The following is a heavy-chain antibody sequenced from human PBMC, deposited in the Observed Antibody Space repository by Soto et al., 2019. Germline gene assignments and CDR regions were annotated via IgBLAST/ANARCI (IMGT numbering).Heavy chain of an antibody. CDR3: ARDSTRYDFGRGYYNWFDP. D-gene: IGHD3-3*01. Sequence: QVQLVQSGAEVKKPGSSVKVSCKASGGTFSSYAISWVRQAPGQGLEWMGGIIPIFGTANYAQKFQGRVTITADESTSTAYMELSSLRSEDTAVYYCARDSTRYDFGRGYYNWFDPWGQGTLVTVSS. CDR1: GGTFSSYA. V-gene: IGHV1-69*01. J-gene: IGHJ5*02. CDR2: IIPIFGTA.